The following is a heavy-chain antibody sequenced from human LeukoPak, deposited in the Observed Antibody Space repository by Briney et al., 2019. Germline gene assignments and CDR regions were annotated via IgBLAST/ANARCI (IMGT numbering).Heavy chain of an antibody. V-gene: IGHV3-23*01. Sequence: GGSLRLSCAGSGSTFSSYVMSWVRQAPGKWLEGVSSISNSGGSTYYADSVKGRFTISRDNSKNTLYLQMNSLRAEGTAVYYCAKEGFDAWGQGTLVTVSS. J-gene: IGHJ4*02. CDR3: AKEGFDA. CDR1: GSTFSSYV. CDR2: ISNSGGST.